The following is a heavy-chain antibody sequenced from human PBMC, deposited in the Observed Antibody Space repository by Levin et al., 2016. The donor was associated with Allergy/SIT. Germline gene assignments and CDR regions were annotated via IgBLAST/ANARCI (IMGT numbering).Heavy chain of an antibody. V-gene: IGHV1-18*01. CDR2: ISPYNGHT. CDR3: SRDRDDSRGFYQVGDALDI. J-gene: IGHJ3*02. Sequence: WVRQAPGQGLEWMGWISPYNGHTDYAEKFQGRVTMTTDTSTNTAYMELRRLRPDDTAIYYCSRDRDDSRGFYQVGDALDIWGQGTVVTVSS. D-gene: IGHD3-22*01.